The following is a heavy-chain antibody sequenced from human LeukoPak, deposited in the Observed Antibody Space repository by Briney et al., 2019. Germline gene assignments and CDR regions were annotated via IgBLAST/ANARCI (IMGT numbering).Heavy chain of an antibody. J-gene: IGHJ6*02. D-gene: IGHD3-16*01. CDR2: ISGTGGRT. V-gene: IGHV3-23*01. Sequence: PGGSLRLSCAASGFAFSSYAMSWVRQAPGKGLEWVSSISGTGGRTYSADSVKGRFTISRDNSKNTLYLQMKNLRVEHTAVYYCAKGLHGGVRYGVDVWGQGTTVSVSS. CDR1: GFAFSSYA. CDR3: AKGLHGGVRYGVDV.